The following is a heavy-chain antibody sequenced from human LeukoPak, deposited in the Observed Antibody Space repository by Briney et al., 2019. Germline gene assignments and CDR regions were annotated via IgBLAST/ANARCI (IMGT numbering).Heavy chain of an antibody. V-gene: IGHV1-46*01. CDR3: ARDRRYNSGWGNFDY. CDR2: INPSGGGT. D-gene: IGHD6-19*01. CDR1: GYTFTSYY. J-gene: IGHJ4*02. Sequence: ASVKVSCKASGYTFTSYYIHWVRQAPGQGHEWMGIINPSGGGTSYAQKFQGRVTMTRDTSTSTVYMELSSLRSEDTAVYYCARDRRYNSGWGNFDYWGQGTLVTVSS.